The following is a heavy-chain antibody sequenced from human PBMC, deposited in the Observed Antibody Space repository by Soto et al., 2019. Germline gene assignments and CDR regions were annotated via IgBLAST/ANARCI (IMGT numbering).Heavy chain of an antibody. CDR2: IWYDGSNK. D-gene: IGHD2-15*01. Sequence: PGGSLRLSCAASGFTFSSYGMHWVRQAPGKGLGWVAVIWYDGSNKYYADSVKGRFTISRDNSKNTLYLQMNSLRAEDTAVYYCARDEVVVAATWYYYYGMDVWGQGTTVTVSS. V-gene: IGHV3-33*01. J-gene: IGHJ6*02. CDR3: ARDEVVVAATWYYYYGMDV. CDR1: GFTFSSYG.